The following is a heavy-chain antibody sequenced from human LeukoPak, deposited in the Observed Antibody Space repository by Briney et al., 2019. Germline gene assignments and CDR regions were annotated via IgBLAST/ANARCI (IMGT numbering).Heavy chain of an antibody. CDR1: GFTFSSYW. CDR3: AREPGVAVAGPDY. Sequence: GGSLRLSCGASGFTFSSYWMHWVRQAPGKWLVWVSRINSDGSSTSYADSVKGRFTISRDNAKNTLYLQMNSLRAEDTAVYYCAREPGVAVAGPDYWGQGTLVTVSS. J-gene: IGHJ4*02. CDR2: INSDGSST. D-gene: IGHD6-19*01. V-gene: IGHV3-74*01.